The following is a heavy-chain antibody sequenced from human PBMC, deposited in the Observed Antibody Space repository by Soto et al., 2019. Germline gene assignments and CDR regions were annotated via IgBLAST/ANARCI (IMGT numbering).Heavy chain of an antibody. V-gene: IGHV4-39*01. CDR3: VSQRTTVPTQAYFDS. CDR1: GGSVTNSSYY. D-gene: IGHD4-17*01. Sequence: PSETLSLTCTVSGGSVTNSSYYWGWIRQSPGKGLEWIGSVYYRGRSYSKSSVKSRVTISVDTSKNRFSLSLNSVTASDTAVYFCVSQRTTVPTQAYFDSWGTGALVTVSS. J-gene: IGHJ4*02. CDR2: VYYRGRS.